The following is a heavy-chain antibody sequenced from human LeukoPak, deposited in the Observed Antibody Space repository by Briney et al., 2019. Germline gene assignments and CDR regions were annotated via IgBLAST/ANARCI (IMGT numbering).Heavy chain of an antibody. Sequence: SETLSLTCAVYGGSFSGYYWSWIRQPPGKGLEWIGEINHSGSTNYNPSLKSRVTISVDTSKNQFSLKLSSVAAADTAVYYCAREAVHLLDYWGQGTLVTVSS. CDR1: GGSFSGYY. V-gene: IGHV4-34*01. CDR2: INHSGST. J-gene: IGHJ4*02. CDR3: AREAVHLLDY. D-gene: IGHD6-19*01.